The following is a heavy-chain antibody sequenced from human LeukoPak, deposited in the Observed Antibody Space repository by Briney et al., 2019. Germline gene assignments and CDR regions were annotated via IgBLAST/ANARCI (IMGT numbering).Heavy chain of an antibody. D-gene: IGHD3-10*01. J-gene: IGHJ5*02. CDR1: GGSISSGDYY. CDR2: IYYSGST. Sequence: SETLSLTCTVSGGSISSGDYYWSWIRQPPGKGLEWIGYIYYSGSTYYNPSLKSRVTISVDTSKSQFSLKLSSVTAVDTAVYYCARGTDGSGSSQESWGQGTLVTVSS. CDR3: ARGTDGSGSSQES. V-gene: IGHV4-30-4*08.